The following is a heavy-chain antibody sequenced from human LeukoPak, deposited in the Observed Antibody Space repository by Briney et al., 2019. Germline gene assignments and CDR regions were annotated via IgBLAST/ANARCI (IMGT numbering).Heavy chain of an antibody. Sequence: ASVKVSCKASGYTFTSYDINWVRQATGQGLEWMGRMNPNSGNTGYAQKFQGRVTITRNTSISTAYMELSSLRSEDTAVYYCARVSAPRWFDPWGQGTLVTVSS. V-gene: IGHV1-8*03. CDR3: ARVSAPRWFDP. J-gene: IGHJ5*02. CDR1: GYTFTSYD. CDR2: MNPNSGNT.